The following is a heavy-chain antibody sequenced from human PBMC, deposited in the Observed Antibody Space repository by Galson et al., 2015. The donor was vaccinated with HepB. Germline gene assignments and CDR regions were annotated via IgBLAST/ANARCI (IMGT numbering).Heavy chain of an antibody. V-gene: IGHV5-51*01. D-gene: IGHD3-22*01. CDR1: GSNFTANW. Sequence: QSGAEVTKPGQSLKISCKGSGSNFTANWIGWVRQMPGKGLEWMGIIYPGDSDTRYSPSFQGQVTISADKSINTAYLHWSSLKASDTAIYYCARHATHVYDSSWWLLLDIWGQGTMVIVSS. J-gene: IGHJ3*02. CDR3: ARHATHVYDSSWWLLLDI. CDR2: IYPGDSDT.